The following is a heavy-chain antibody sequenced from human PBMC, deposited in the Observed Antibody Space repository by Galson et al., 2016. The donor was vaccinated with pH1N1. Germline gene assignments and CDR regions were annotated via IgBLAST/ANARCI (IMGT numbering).Heavy chain of an antibody. Sequence: SVKVSCKASGYTFTSNAMNWVRQAPGQGLEWMGWINTNTGNPTYAQGFTGRFVFSLDTSVSMAYLQISSLKAEDTAVYYCARSHCSSASCYGGSYYYYGMYVWGQGTTVTVSS. CDR3: ARSHCSSASCYGGSYYYYGMYV. CDR1: GYTFTSNA. V-gene: IGHV7-4-1*04. D-gene: IGHD2-2*01. J-gene: IGHJ6*02. CDR2: INTNTGNP.